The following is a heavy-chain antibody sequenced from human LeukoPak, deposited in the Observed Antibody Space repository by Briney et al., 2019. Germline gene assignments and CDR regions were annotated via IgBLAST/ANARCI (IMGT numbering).Heavy chain of an antibody. CDR1: GGSFSGYY. D-gene: IGHD4-17*01. Sequence: SETLSLTCAVYGGSFSGYYWSWIRQPPGKGLEWIGYIYYSGSTNYNPSLKSRVTISVDTSKNQFSLKLSSVTAADTAVYYCASSTTTVTTTPAAFDIWGQGTMVTVSS. V-gene: IGHV4-59*08. CDR2: IYYSGST. CDR3: ASSTTTVTTTPAAFDI. J-gene: IGHJ3*02.